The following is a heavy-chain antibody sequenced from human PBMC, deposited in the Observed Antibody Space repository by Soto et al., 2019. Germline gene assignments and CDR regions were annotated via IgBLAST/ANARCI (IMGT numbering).Heavy chain of an antibody. CDR3: AKADLLVDFWSGYSSFDY. Sequence: GGSLRLSCAASGFTFSSYAMSWVRQAPGKGLEWVSAISGSGGSTYYADSVKGRFTISRDNSKNTLYLQMNSLRAEDTAVYYCAKADLLVDFWSGYSSFDYWGQGTLVTVSS. CDR2: ISGSGGST. D-gene: IGHD3-3*01. J-gene: IGHJ4*02. V-gene: IGHV3-23*01. CDR1: GFTFSSYA.